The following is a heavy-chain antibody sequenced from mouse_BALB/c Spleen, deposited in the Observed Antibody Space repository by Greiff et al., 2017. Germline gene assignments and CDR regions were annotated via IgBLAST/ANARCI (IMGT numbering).Heavy chain of an antibody. CDR1: GYSITSDYA. V-gene: IGHV3-2*02. J-gene: IGHJ2*01. D-gene: IGHD2-12*01. CDR2: KSYSGST. CDR3: ARYSYAHFDY. Sequence: EVQLQQSGPGLVKPSQSLSLTCTVTGYSITSDYAWDWIRQFPGNKLGWMGYKSYSGSTSYNTSLKSRISITRDTSKNQFFLQLNSVTTEDTATYYCARYSYAHFDYWGQGTTLTVSS.